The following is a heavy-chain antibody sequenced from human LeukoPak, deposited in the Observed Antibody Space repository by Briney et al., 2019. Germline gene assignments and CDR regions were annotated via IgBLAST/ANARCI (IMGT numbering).Heavy chain of an antibody. CDR3: AKDTPVGSGYYYECRCFFDY. CDR2: ISGSGGST. CDR1: GFTFSSYA. J-gene: IGHJ4*02. D-gene: IGHD3-22*01. Sequence: QSGGSLRLSCAASGFTFSSYAMSWVRQAPGKGLEWVSAISGSGGSTYYADSVKGRFTISRDNSKNTLYLQMNSLRAEDTAVYYCAKDTPVGSGYYYECRCFFDYWGQGTLVTVSS. V-gene: IGHV3-23*01.